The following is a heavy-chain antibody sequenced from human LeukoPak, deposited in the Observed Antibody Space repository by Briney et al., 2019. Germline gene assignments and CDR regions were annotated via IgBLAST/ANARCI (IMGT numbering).Heavy chain of an antibody. V-gene: IGHV3-66*02. CDR3: AREAVAGSIDY. Sequence: GGSLRVSCAASGFTVSSNYMSGVRQAPGKGLEWVSVIYSGGSTYYADSVKGRFTISRDNSKNTLYLQMNSLRAEDTAVYYCAREAVAGSIDYWGQGTLVTVSS. D-gene: IGHD6-19*01. CDR1: GFTVSSNY. J-gene: IGHJ4*02. CDR2: IYSGGST.